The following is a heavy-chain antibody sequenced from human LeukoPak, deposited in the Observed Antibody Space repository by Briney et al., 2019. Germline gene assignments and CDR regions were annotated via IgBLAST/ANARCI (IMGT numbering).Heavy chain of an antibody. J-gene: IGHJ4*02. V-gene: IGHV3-23*01. CDR1: GFNFSDSR. CDR3: AKGGVRSTPLDS. Sequence: PGGSLRLTCAAPGFNFSDSRMTWIRQAPGKGLEWVSVVSDNGRKTYYADSVKGRFTISRDNSKNTLYLQMNGLRVEDMAVYYCAKGGVRSTPLDSWGQGTLVTVSS. D-gene: IGHD3-10*01. CDR2: VSDNGRKT.